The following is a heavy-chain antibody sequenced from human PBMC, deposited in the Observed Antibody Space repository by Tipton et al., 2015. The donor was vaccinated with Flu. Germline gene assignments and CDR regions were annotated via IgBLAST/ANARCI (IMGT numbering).Heavy chain of an antibody. CDR1: GGSFSAYY. CDR2: INHSGTT. V-gene: IGHV4-34*01. Sequence: TLSLTCAVYGGSFSAYYWSWIRQPPGKGLEWVGEINHSGTTNYNPSLTSRVTISADTFKKQFSLRLTSVTAADTAVYYCASKVANWGLWEPLDYWGHGTLVTVSS. J-gene: IGHJ4*01. CDR3: ASKVANWGLWEPLDY. D-gene: IGHD7-27*01.